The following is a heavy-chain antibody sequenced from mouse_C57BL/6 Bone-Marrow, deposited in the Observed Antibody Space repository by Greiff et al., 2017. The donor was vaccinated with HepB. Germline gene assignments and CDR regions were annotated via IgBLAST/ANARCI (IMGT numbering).Heavy chain of an antibody. D-gene: IGHD2-4*01. V-gene: IGHV10-1*01. Sequence: DVKLQESGGGLVQPKGSLKLSCAASGFSFNTYAMNWVRQAPGKGLEWVARIRSKSNNYATYYADSVKDRFNISRDNSESMLYMQLNILKTEDTAMYYCVIYDDYDEGVGYYFDYWGQGTTLTVSS. CDR3: VIYDDYDEGVGYYFDY. J-gene: IGHJ2*01. CDR2: IRSKSNNYAT. CDR1: GFSFNTYA.